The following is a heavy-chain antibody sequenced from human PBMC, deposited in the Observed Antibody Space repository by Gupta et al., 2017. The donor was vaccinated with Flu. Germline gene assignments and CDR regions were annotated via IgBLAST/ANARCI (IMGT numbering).Heavy chain of an antibody. CDR1: GFTFSGST. CDR3: ARPGYSGNSGVDY. J-gene: IGHJ4*02. CDR2: IRNKANSYAT. D-gene: IGHD4-23*01. Sequence: EVQLVESGGGLVQPGGSLQLSCAASGFTFSGSTMHWVRQASGKGLDWIGRIRNKANSYATAYAVSVKGRFTISRDDSKNTAYLQMNSLKTEDTAVYYCARPGYSGNSGVDYWGQGTLVTVSS. V-gene: IGHV3-73*01.